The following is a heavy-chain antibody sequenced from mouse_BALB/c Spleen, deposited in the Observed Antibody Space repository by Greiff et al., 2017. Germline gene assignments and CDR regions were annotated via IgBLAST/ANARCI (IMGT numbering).Heavy chain of an antibody. CDR2: ISSGGST. V-gene: IGHV5-6-5*01. D-gene: IGHD2-4*01. CDR3: ARGRDYLYFDY. Sequence: EVQRVESGGGLVKPGGSLKLSCAASGFTFSSYAMSWVRQTPEKRLEWVASISSGGSTYYPDSVKGRFTISRDNARNILYLQMSSLRSEDTAMYYCARGRDYLYFDYWGQGTTLTVSS. J-gene: IGHJ2*01. CDR1: GFTFSSYA.